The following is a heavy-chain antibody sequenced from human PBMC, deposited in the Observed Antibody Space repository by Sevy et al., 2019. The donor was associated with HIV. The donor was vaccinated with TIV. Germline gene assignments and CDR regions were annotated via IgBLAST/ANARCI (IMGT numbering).Heavy chain of an antibody. D-gene: IGHD1-26*01. CDR1: GDSISSGNHW. J-gene: IGHJ6*02. CDR3: ARDGIRGDYYHGMDV. CDR2: IYTSGRT. V-gene: IGHV4-61*02. Sequence: SETLSLTCTVSGDSISSGNHWWSWIRQPAGKGLEWIGRIYTSGRTIYNPVLRRRVTMSVDTSTNQFFLTLNFVTAADTAIYYCARDGIRGDYYHGMDVWGQGTTVTVSS.